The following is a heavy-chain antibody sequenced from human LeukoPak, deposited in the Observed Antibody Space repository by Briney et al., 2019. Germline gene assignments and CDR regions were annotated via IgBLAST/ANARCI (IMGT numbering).Heavy chain of an antibody. CDR2: ISWNSDTI. J-gene: IGHJ4*02. Sequence: PGGPLRLSCAGSGFIFNNYAMHWVRQPPGKGLEWVSGISWNSDTIDYADSVRGRFTISRDNAKNSLYLQMDSLRVEDTAFYYCAKDNRRHYTSGPNPDSLHWGQGALVTVSS. D-gene: IGHD6-19*01. CDR3: AKDNRRHYTSGPNPDSLH. V-gene: IGHV3-9*01. CDR1: GFIFNNYA.